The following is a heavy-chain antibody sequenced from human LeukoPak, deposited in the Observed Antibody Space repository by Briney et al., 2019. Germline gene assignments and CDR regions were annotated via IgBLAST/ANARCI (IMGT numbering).Heavy chain of an antibody. CDR3: AREWDSGSYYLGYFDY. CDR1: GFTFNSFS. CDR2: IRNKANSYTT. J-gene: IGHJ4*02. D-gene: IGHD1-26*01. Sequence: PGGSLRLSCAASGFTFNSFSMNWVRQAPGKGLEWVGRIRNKANSYTTEYAASVKGRFTISRDDSKNSLYLQMNSLKCEDTAVYYCAREWDSGSYYLGYFDYWGQGTLVTVSS. V-gene: IGHV3-72*01.